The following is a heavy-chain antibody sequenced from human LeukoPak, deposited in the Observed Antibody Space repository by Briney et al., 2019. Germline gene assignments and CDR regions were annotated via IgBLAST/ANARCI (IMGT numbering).Heavy chain of an antibody. D-gene: IGHD6-13*01. V-gene: IGHV4-30-2*01. CDR2: IYHSGST. CDR1: GGSISSGGYS. J-gene: IGHJ4*02. Sequence: PSQTLSLTCAVSGGSISSGGYSWRWIRQPPGKGLEWIGYIYHSGSTNYNPSLKSRVTISVDKSKNQFSLKLSSVTAADTAVYYCATIAAAGDFDYWGQGTLVTVSS. CDR3: ATIAAAGDFDY.